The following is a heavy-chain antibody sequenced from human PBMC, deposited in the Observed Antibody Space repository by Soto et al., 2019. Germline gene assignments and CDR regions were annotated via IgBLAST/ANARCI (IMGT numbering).Heavy chain of an antibody. CDR1: GGTFSSYT. D-gene: IGHD5-12*01. Sequence: SVKVSCKASGGTFSSYTISWVRQAPGQGLEWMGRIIPILGIANYAQKFQGRVTITADKSTSTAYMELSSLRSEDTAVYYCAREYSGYGGDAFDIWGQGTMVTVS. CDR2: IIPILGIA. V-gene: IGHV1-69*04. J-gene: IGHJ3*02. CDR3: AREYSGYGGDAFDI.